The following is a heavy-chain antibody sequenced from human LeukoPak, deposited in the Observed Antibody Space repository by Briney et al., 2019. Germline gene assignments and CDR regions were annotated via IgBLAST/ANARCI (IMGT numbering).Heavy chain of an antibody. D-gene: IGHD5-12*01. V-gene: IGHV4-39*01. CDR3: ARPTTVEMATLRPFEAFDI. CDR2: IYYSGST. Sequence: PSETLSLTCTVSGGSISSSSYYWGWIRQPPGKGLEWIGSIYYSGSTYYNPSLKSRVTISVDTSKNQFSLKLSSVTAADTAAYYCARPTTVEMATLRPFEAFDIWGQGTMVTVSS. CDR1: GGSISSSSYY. J-gene: IGHJ3*02.